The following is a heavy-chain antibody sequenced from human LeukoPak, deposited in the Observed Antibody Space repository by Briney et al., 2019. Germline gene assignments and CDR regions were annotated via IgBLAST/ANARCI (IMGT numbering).Heavy chain of an antibody. CDR1: GWSFSDDY. J-gene: IGHJ5*02. V-gene: IGHV4-34*01. CDR3: ARGQVPAARGYNWFDP. CDR2: INARGDT. Sequence: SETLSLTCAVYGWSFSDDYWNWIRQPPGKGLEWIGEINARGDTNYNPSLKSRVTISVDTSKKQFSLRLTSMITADTALYYCARGQVPAARGYNWFDPWGQGTLVTVSS. D-gene: IGHD2-2*01.